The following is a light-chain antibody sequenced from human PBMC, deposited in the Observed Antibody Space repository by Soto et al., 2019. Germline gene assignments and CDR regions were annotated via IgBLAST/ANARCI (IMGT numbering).Light chain of an antibody. Sequence: EIVMTQSPATLSVSPGERATLSCRASQSVSSNLAWYQQKPGQAPRLLIYGASTRATGIPARFSGSGSGTEFTRPISSLQSEYFAVYYCQQYNNWPQTFGQGTKVEIK. CDR3: QQYNNWPQT. V-gene: IGKV3-15*01. CDR1: QSVSSN. J-gene: IGKJ1*01. CDR2: GAS.